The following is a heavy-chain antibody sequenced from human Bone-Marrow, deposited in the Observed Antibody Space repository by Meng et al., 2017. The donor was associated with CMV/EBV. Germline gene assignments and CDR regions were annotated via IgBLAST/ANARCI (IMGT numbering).Heavy chain of an antibody. J-gene: IGHJ6*02. D-gene: IGHD2-2*01. CDR1: GFTFSNSG. CDR2: ISYDGSNK. V-gene: IGHV3-30*19. CDR3: AREGAGYCSSTSCYVTYYYYGMDV. Sequence: GESLKISCAASGFTFSNSGIHWVRQAPGKGLEWVAVISYDGSNKYYADSVKGRFTISRDNSKNTLYLQMNSLRAEDTAVYYCAREGAGYCSSTSCYVTYYYYGMDVWGQGTTVTISS.